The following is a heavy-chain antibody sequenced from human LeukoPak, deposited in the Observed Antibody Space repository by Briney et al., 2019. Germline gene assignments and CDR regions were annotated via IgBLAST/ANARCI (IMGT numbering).Heavy chain of an antibody. D-gene: IGHD6-6*01. CDR2: ISYDGSNK. CDR3: AREGEVGSSGHDWFDP. CDR1: GFTFSSYG. Sequence: GGSLRLSCAASGFTFSSYGMHWVRQAPGKGLEWVAVISYDGSNKYYADSVRGRFTISRDNSKNTLYLQINSLRAEDTAVYYCAREGEVGSSGHDWFDPWGQGTLVTVSS. V-gene: IGHV3-30*19. J-gene: IGHJ5*02.